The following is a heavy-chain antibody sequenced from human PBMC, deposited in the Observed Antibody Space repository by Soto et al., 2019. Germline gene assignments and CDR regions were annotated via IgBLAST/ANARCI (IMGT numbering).Heavy chain of an antibody. J-gene: IGHJ5*02. V-gene: IGHV1-69*13. D-gene: IGHD3-22*01. CDR3: ARGPPYYYDSSGYYYWFDP. CDR1: AGTFSSYA. Sequence: GASVKVSCKASAGTFSSYAISWVRQAPGQGLEWMGGIIPIFGTANYAQKFQGRVTITADESTSTAYMELSSLRSEDTAVYYCARGPPYYYDSSGYYYWFDPWGQGTLVTVSS. CDR2: IIPIFGTA.